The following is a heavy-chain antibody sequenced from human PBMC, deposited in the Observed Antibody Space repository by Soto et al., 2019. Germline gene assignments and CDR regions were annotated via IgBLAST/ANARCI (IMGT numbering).Heavy chain of an antibody. CDR1: GFTFSSYA. D-gene: IGHD1-26*01. CDR3: ARDEGSGSYYYYYGMDV. V-gene: IGHV3-30-3*01. J-gene: IGHJ6*02. Sequence: QVQLVESGGGVVQPGRSLRLSCAASGFTFSSYAMHWVRQAPGKGLKWVAVISYDGSNKYYADSVKGRFTISRDNSKNTLYLQMNSLRAEDTAVYYCARDEGSGSYYYYYGMDVWGQGTTVTVSS. CDR2: ISYDGSNK.